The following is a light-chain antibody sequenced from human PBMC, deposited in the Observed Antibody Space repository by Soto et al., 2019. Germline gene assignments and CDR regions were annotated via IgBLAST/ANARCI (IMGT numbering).Light chain of an antibody. J-gene: IGKJ2*01. V-gene: IGKV1-33*01. CDR1: QDISNY. CDR2: DAS. Sequence: DIPMTQSPSSLSASVGDRVTITCQASQDISNYLNWYQQKPGKAPNLLIHDASKLETGVPSRFSGSGSGTDFIFTISSLQPEDISTYYCQQYDNLPYTFGQGTKLDIK. CDR3: QQYDNLPYT.